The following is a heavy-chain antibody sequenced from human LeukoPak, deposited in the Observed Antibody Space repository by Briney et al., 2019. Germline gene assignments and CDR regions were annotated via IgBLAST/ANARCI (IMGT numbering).Heavy chain of an antibody. D-gene: IGHD2-15*01. CDR3: ARDEPGSLFDY. V-gene: IGHV4-39*07. CDR2: IYYSGST. CDR1: GGSISSSSYY. J-gene: IGHJ4*02. Sequence: PSETLSLTCTVSGGSISSSSYYWGWIRQPPGTGLEWIGSIYYSGSTYYNPSLKSRVTISVDTSKNQFSLKLSSVTAADTAVYYCARDEPGSLFDYWGQGTLVTVSS.